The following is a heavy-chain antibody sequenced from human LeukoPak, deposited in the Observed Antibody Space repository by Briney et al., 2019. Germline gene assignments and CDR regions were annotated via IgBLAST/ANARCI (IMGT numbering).Heavy chain of an antibody. J-gene: IGHJ4*02. CDR1: GFTFSSYA. D-gene: IGHD3-16*02. V-gene: IGHV3-23*01. Sequence: GGSQRLSCAASGFTFSSYAMSWVRQAPGKGLEWVSAISGSGGSTYYADSVKGRFTISRDNSKNTLYLQMNSLRAEDTAVYYCAKDWLAFGGVIAPDYWGQGTLVTVSS. CDR3: AKDWLAFGGVIAPDY. CDR2: ISGSGGST.